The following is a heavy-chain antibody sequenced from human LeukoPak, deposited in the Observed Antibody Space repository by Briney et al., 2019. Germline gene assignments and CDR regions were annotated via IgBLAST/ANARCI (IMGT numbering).Heavy chain of an antibody. J-gene: IGHJ4*02. CDR2: ISSSSSTI. CDR3: ARDYDFWSGYYGPFDY. V-gene: IGHV3-48*02. Sequence: GSLRLSCAASGFTFSSYSMNWVRPAPGKGLEWVSYISSSSSTIYYADSVKGRFTISRDSAKNSLYLQMNSLRDEDTAVYYCARDYDFWSGYYGPFDYWGQGTLVTVSS. CDR1: GFTFSSYS. D-gene: IGHD3-3*01.